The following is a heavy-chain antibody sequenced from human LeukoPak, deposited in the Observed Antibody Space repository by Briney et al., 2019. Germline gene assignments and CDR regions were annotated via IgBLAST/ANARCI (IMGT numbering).Heavy chain of an antibody. CDR2: IYHSGST. CDR3: ARGHYGDPDY. V-gene: IGHV4-4*02. CDR1: GGSISSSNK. Sequence: SGTLTLTCAASGGSISSSNKWCWLRPPPGRGLEWIGEIYHSGSTNYNPSLKSRVTISVDKSKNQFSLKLSSVTAADTAVYYCARGHYGDPDYWGQGTLVTVSS. D-gene: IGHD4-17*01. J-gene: IGHJ4*02.